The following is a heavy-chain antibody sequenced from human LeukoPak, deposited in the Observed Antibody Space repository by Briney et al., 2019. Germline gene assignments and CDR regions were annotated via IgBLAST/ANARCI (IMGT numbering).Heavy chain of an antibody. CDR2: ISGSGSST. V-gene: IGHV3-23*01. CDR3: AKVYWNGGRSFDV. CDR1: GFPFSSYA. D-gene: IGHD1-1*01. J-gene: IGHJ3*01. Sequence: GGPVSLLCGVCGFPFSSYAMSWLRPAPGKGGEWAAAISGSGSSTNYADSVKRRFTISRDTSKNTLYLQMNSLTADDTALYYCAKVYWNGGRSFDVWGQGTMVTVSS.